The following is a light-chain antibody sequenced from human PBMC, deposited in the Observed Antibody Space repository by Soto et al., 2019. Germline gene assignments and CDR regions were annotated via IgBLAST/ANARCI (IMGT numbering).Light chain of an antibody. Sequence: DVVMTQSPLSLPVTLGQPASISCKSSQSLLYSDGNTYLHWFQQRPGQSPRRLIYKVSNRDSGVPDRFSGSESGTDFTLKISRVEAEDVGVYYCMQGTHWPRTFGQGTEVEIK. CDR3: MQGTHWPRT. CDR1: QSLLYSDGNTY. J-gene: IGKJ1*01. CDR2: KVS. V-gene: IGKV2-30*01.